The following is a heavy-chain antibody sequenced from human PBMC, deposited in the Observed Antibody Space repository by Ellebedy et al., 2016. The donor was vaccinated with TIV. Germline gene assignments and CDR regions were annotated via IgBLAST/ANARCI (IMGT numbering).Heavy chain of an antibody. Sequence: SETLSLTCTVSGGSIGEHYWSWIRQPPGKGLEWIGYISNSGFTKYNPSLKSRLIISLDMSKNQFSLKLHSVTAADTAVYYCSRLYDFWSGYPAFDIWGHGKMVTVSS. CDR1: GGSIGEHY. CDR2: ISNSGFT. V-gene: IGHV4-59*08. CDR3: SRLYDFWSGYPAFDI. J-gene: IGHJ3*02. D-gene: IGHD3-3*01.